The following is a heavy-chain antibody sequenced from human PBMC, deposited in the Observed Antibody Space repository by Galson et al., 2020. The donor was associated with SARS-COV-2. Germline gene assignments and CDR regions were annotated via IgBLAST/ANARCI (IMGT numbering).Heavy chain of an antibody. CDR1: GFTFSSYS. CDR3: ARDLPRAPRRYYYYGMDV. CDR2: ISSSSSYI. V-gene: IGHV3-21*01. J-gene: IGHJ6*02. Sequence: GGSLKISCAASGFTFSSYSMNWVRQAPGKGLELVSSISSSSSYIYYADSVKGRFTISRDNAKNSLYLQMNSLRAEDTAVYYCARDLPRAPRRYYYYGMDVWGQGTTVTVSS.